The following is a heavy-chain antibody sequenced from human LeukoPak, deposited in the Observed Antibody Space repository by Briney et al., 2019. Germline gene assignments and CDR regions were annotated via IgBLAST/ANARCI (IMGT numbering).Heavy chain of an antibody. J-gene: IGHJ3*02. Sequence: GGSLRLSCAASGFTFSSYSMNWVRQAPGKGLEWVSYISSSSSTIYYADSVKGRFTISGDNAKNSLYLQMNSLRAEDTAVYYCARQIVENAFDIWGQGTMVTVSS. CDR1: GFTFSSYS. CDR3: ARQIVENAFDI. V-gene: IGHV3-48*01. D-gene: IGHD3-22*01. CDR2: ISSSSSTI.